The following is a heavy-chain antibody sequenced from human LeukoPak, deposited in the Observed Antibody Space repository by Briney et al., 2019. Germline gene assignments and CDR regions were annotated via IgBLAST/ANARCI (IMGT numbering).Heavy chain of an antibody. CDR3: ARANYYDSSGYPGAFDI. CDR1: GFTFSNVW. Sequence: GGSLRLSCAASGFTFSNVWMSWVRQAPGKGLEWVAVIWYDGSNKYYADSVKGRFTISRDNSKNTLYLQMNSLRAEDTAVYYCARANYYDSSGYPGAFDIWGQGTMVTVSS. CDR2: IWYDGSNK. D-gene: IGHD3-22*01. J-gene: IGHJ3*02. V-gene: IGHV3-33*08.